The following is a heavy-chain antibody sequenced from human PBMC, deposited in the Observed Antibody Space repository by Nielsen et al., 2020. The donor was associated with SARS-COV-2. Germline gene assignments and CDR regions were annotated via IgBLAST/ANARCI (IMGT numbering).Heavy chain of an antibody. D-gene: IGHD3-3*01. J-gene: IGHJ4*02. V-gene: IGHV2-70*11. Sequence: SGPTLVKPTQTLTLTCTFSGFSLSASGMCVSWIRQPPGKALEWLARVDWDDDKYYSTSLKTRLTISKDTSKNQVVLTMTNMDPADTATYYCARIPPHYTTSGRFFDYWGQGTLVTVSS. CDR1: GFSLSASGMC. CDR2: VDWDDDK. CDR3: ARIPPHYTTSGRFFDY.